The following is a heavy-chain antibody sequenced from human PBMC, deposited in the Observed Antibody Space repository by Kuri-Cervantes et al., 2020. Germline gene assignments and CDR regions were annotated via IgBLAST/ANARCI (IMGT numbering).Heavy chain of an antibody. Sequence: GGSLRLSCEASGFTFDEHGMSWVRQGPGKGLEWVSGINWNGGGRGYADSVKGRFTISRDNAKNSLYLQMNSLRDEDTALYYCARAWEGAVAGTLDYWGQGSWVTVSS. J-gene: IGHJ4*02. CDR2: INWNGGGR. V-gene: IGHV3-20*04. D-gene: IGHD6-19*01. CDR3: ARAWEGAVAGTLDY. CDR1: GFTFDEHG.